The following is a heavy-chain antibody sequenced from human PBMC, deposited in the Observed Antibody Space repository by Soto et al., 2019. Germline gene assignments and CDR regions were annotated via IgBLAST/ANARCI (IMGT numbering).Heavy chain of an antibody. V-gene: IGHV5-51*01. CDR1: GYSFTNYW. D-gene: IGHD3-10*02. CDR2: IFPGDSNI. J-gene: IGHJ4*01. Sequence: PGESLKISCKGSGYSFTNYWIGWVRQMPGKGLEWMAMIFPGDSNIRYSPSFEGQVTISADKSISTAYLQWSSLAASDTAMYYCARHFGRVSNNYVAPDYWGHGTLVTTSS. CDR3: ARHFGRVSNNYVAPDY.